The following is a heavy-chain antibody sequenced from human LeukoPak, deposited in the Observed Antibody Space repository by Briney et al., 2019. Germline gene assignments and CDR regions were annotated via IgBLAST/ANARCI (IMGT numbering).Heavy chain of an antibody. V-gene: IGHV3-23*01. D-gene: IGHD3-22*01. CDR1: GFTFSSYA. Sequence: PGGSLRLSCAASGFTFSSYAMSWVRQAPGKGLEWVSAISGSGGSTYYADSVKGRFTISRDNSKNTLYLQMNSLRAEDTAVYYCARLYYDSKGPYYMDVWGKGTTVTVSS. CDR3: ARLYYDSKGPYYMDV. CDR2: ISGSGGST. J-gene: IGHJ6*03.